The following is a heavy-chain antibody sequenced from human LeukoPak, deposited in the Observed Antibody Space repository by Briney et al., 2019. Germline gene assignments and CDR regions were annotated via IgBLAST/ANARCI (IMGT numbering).Heavy chain of an antibody. CDR1: VYTFTGYY. CDR2: INPNNGGT. V-gene: IGHV1-2*02. CDR3: ARGVFSSNYDYVWGSYRSDAFDI. Sequence: GAXVTVSCTASVYTFTGYYMHWVRQAPGXGLEWMGWINPNNGGTNYAQKFQCRVTMTLDTSISTAYMELSRLRSDGTAIYYCARGVFSSNYDYVWGSYRSDAFDIWGQGTMVTVSS. D-gene: IGHD3-16*02. J-gene: IGHJ3*02.